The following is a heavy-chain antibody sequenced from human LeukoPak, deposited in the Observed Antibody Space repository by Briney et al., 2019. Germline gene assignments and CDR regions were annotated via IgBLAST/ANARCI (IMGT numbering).Heavy chain of an antibody. J-gene: IGHJ4*02. CDR3: ARDPTRSGLDY. CDR2: IYYSGST. CDR1: GGSLSSYY. Sequence: SETLSLTCTVSGGSLSSYYWSWIRQPPGKGLEWIGYIYYSGSTNYNPSLKSRVTISVDTSKNQFSLKLSSVTAADTAVYYCARDPTRSGLDYWGQGTLVTVSS. V-gene: IGHV4-59*01. D-gene: IGHD4-11*01.